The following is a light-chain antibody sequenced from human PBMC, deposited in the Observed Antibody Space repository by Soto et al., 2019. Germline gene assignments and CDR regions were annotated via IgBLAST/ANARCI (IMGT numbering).Light chain of an antibody. CDR3: QQYGSSLIT. CDR2: SSS. CDR1: QSISSTL. V-gene: IGKV3-20*01. J-gene: IGKJ5*01. Sequence: EIELTQSPGTLSLSPGERATLSCKASQSISSTLLAWYQQKTGQAPRLLIYSSSIMATGIPDRFSGSGSGTDFTLTISRLEPEDFAVYYCQQYGSSLITFGQGTRLEIK.